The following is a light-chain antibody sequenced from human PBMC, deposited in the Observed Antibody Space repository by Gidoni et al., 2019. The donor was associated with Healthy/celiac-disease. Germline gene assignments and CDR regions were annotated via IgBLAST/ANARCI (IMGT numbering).Light chain of an antibody. V-gene: IGLV3-1*01. CDR2: QDS. Sequence: SYALTQPPSVSVSPGQTASITCPGDKLGDKYACWYQQKPGQSPVLVIYQDSKRPSGIPERFSGSNSGNTATLTISGTQAMDEADYYCQAWDSSTTRVVFGGGTKLTVL. CDR3: QAWDSSTTRVV. J-gene: IGLJ2*01. CDR1: KLGDKY.